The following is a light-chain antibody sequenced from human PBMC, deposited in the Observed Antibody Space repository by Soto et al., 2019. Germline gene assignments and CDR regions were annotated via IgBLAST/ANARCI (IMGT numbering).Light chain of an antibody. J-gene: IGLJ2*01. V-gene: IGLV3-21*02. CDR3: HGWDGTGNQVV. Sequence: SYELTQPPSVSVAPGQTARIPCGGDNIGTKSVHWYQQKPGQAPVMVVYDDSDRPSGIPERFSGSNSGNTATLTISRVAAGDEADYYCHGWDGTGNQVVFGGGTKLTVL. CDR2: DDS. CDR1: NIGTKS.